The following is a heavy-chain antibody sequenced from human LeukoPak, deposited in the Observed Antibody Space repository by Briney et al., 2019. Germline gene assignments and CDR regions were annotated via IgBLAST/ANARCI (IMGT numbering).Heavy chain of an antibody. CDR3: ATPPLSSAMYYAH. CDR1: GYNFSGHY. V-gene: IGHV1-2*02. Sequence: ASVKVSCKASGYNFSGHYMHWVRQAPGQGLEWMGWIKPSNGDTKYAQTFQGRVTMTRDTSISTAYMELSSLRSEDTAVYYCATPPLSSAMYYAHWGQGTLVTVSS. CDR2: IKPSNGDT. D-gene: IGHD1-26*01. J-gene: IGHJ4*02.